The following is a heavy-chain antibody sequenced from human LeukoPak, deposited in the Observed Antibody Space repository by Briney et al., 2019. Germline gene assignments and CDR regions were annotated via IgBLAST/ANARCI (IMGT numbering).Heavy chain of an antibody. V-gene: IGHV3-21*01. J-gene: IGHJ4*02. D-gene: IGHD2-21*02. CDR3: VRAGGDYPFDY. Sequence: GGSLRLSCTASGFTFNSYRMNWVRQAPGKGLEWVSSISSRSNSKYYADSVKGRVTISRDNAKNSVSLQMNSLRDADTALYYCVRAGGDYPFDYWGQGTLVTVSS. CDR2: ISSRSNSK. CDR1: GFTFNSYR.